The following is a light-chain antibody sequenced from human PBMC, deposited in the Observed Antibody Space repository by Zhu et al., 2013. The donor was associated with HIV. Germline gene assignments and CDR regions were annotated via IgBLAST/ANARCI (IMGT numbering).Light chain of an antibody. V-gene: IGKV1-27*01. CDR1: QGITDY. CDR2: GAS. CDR3: QQYGSPAFT. Sequence: IQMTQSPSSLSASVGDRVTLTCRASQGITDYLAWYQQKPGRVPRLLISGASTLQSGVPSRFSGSGSGTDFTLTISRLEPEDFAVYYCQQYGSPAFTFGGGTKVEIK. J-gene: IGKJ4*01.